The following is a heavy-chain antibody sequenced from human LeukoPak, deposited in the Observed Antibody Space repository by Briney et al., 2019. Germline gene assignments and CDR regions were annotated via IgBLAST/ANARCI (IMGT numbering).Heavy chain of an antibody. CDR3: ARDREVGATKGYYYMDV. CDR2: IYYSGST. D-gene: IGHD1-26*01. V-gene: IGHV4-39*07. Sequence: SETLSLTCTVSGGSISSSSYYWGWIRQPPGKGLEWIGSIYYSGSTYYNPSLKSRVTTSVDASKNQFSLKLSSVTAADTAVYHCARDREVGATKGYYYMDVWGKGTTVTVSS. J-gene: IGHJ6*03. CDR1: GGSISSSSYY.